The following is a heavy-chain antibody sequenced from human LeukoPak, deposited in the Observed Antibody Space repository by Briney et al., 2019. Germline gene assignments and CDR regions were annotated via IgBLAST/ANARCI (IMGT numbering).Heavy chain of an antibody. CDR1: GFTFSNYG. V-gene: IGHV3-30*02. CDR3: AGRRWVYGEYPGVHSFGL. J-gene: IGHJ3*01. Sequence: PGGSLTLSCAASGFTFSNYGMHWLRQAPGKGLEWVAFIRYDGRNKYYADSVKGRFTISRDNSRNTLYLQMSSLRAEDTGVYYCAGRRWVYGEYPGVHSFGLWGKGTTVTVSS. D-gene: IGHD4-17*01. CDR2: IRYDGRNK.